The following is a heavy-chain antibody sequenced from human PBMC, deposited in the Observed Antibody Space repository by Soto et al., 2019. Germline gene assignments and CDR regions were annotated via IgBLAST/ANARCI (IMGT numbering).Heavy chain of an antibody. CDR1: GYTFTGYY. J-gene: IGHJ5*02. Sequence: ASVKVSCKASGYTFTGYYMHWVRQAPGQGLEWMGIINPSGGSTSYAQKFQGRVTMTRDTSTSTVYMELSSLRSEDTAVYYCARATGYSSGWYLGWFDPWGQGTLVTVSS. V-gene: IGHV1-46*01. CDR2: INPSGGST. CDR3: ARATGYSSGWYLGWFDP. D-gene: IGHD6-19*01.